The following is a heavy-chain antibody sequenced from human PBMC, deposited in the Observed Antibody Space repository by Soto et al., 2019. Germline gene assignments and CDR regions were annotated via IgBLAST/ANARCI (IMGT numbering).Heavy chain of an antibody. V-gene: IGHV3-23*01. J-gene: IGHJ4*02. D-gene: IGHD3-10*01. CDR3: AKGPTSYGSGSYMDY. CDR2: ISGSGGST. Sequence: PGGSLRLSCAASGFTFSSYAMSWVRQAPGKGLEWVSAISGSGGSTYYADSVKGRFTISRDNSKNTLYLQMNSLRAEDTAVYYCAKGPTSYGSGSYMDYWGQGTLVTVSS. CDR1: GFTFSSYA.